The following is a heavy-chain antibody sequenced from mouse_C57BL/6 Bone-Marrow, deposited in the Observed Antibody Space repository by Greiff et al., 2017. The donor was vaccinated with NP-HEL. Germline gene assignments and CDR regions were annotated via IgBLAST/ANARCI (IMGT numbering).Heavy chain of an antibody. Sequence: EVQLQQSVAELVRPGASVKLSCTASGFNIKNTYMHWVKQRPEQGLEWIGRIDPANGSTKYAPKFQGKATITADTSSNTAYLQLSSLTSEDTAIYYCALLITTVVDRYFDYWGQGTTLTVSS. CDR1: GFNIKNTY. J-gene: IGHJ2*01. V-gene: IGHV14-3*01. D-gene: IGHD1-1*01. CDR3: ALLITTVVDRYFDY. CDR2: IDPANGST.